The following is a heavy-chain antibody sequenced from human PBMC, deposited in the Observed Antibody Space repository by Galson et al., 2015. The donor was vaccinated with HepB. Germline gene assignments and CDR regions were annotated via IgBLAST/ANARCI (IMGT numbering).Heavy chain of an antibody. CDR1: GFAFRNAW. CDR2: IKSKTDGGTT. D-gene: IGHD4-17*01. J-gene: IGHJ4*01. CDR3: TTHYADSQRRY. Sequence: SLRLSCAASGFAFRNAWMSWVRQAPGKGLEWVGRIKSKTDGGTTDYAAPVKGRFTISRDDSENTLHLQMNSLKTEDTAVYYCTTHYADSQRRYSGHGTLGTAAS. V-gene: IGHV3-15*01.